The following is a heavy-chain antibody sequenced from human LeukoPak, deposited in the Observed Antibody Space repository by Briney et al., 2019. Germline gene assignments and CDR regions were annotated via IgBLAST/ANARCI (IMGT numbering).Heavy chain of an antibody. D-gene: IGHD2-15*01. Sequence: ASVKVSCKASGYTFTSYDINWVRQAPGQGLEWMGWISGYNGNTNYAQKLQSRVTMTTDTSTSTVYLELRSLRSDDTAVYYCARPRSLMCRDAFDIWGQGTMVTVSS. J-gene: IGHJ3*02. CDR1: GYTFTSYD. CDR3: ARPRSLMCRDAFDI. V-gene: IGHV1-18*01. CDR2: ISGYNGNT.